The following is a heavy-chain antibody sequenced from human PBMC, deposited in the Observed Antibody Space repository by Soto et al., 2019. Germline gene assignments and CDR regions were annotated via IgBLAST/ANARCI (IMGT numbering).Heavy chain of an antibody. CDR3: AKDVKTSVVRAYDY. D-gene: IGHD3-22*01. J-gene: IGHJ4*02. CDR2: ISSTGSTT. CDR1: GFPFSNYA. Sequence: GGSLRLSCAASGFPFSNYAMTWVRQAPGKGPEWVSVISSTGSTTYYADSVKGRFTISRDNSKNTLHLEMNSLRAEDTAVYYCAKDVKTSVVRAYDYWGQGTLVTVSS. V-gene: IGHV3-23*01.